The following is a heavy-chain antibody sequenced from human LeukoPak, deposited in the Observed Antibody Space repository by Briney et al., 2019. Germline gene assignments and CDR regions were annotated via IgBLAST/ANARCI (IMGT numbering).Heavy chain of an antibody. V-gene: IGHV3-53*01. J-gene: IGHJ3*02. CDR3: ARSIQLDPWGAFDI. D-gene: IGHD1-1*01. CDR2: IYPGGTT. CDR1: GITVSNNY. Sequence: PGGSLRLSCAASGITVSNNYIAWVRQAPGKGLEWVSVIYPGGTTYYPDPVKGRFTFSRDNSKNTLYLQMTSLRAEDTAVYYCARSIQLDPWGAFDIWGQGTMVTVSS.